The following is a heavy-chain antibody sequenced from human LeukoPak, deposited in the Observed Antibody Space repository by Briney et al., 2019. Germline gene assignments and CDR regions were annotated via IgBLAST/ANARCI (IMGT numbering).Heavy chain of an antibody. V-gene: IGHV3-23*01. CDR1: GFTFSSYA. CDR2: ISGSGGST. Sequence: GESLRLSCAASGFTFSSYAMSWVRQAPGKGLEWVSAISGSGGSTYYADSVKGRFTISRDNSKNTLYLQMNSLRAEDTAVYYCAKDSHDYIWGSYREDDYWGQGTLVTVSS. D-gene: IGHD3-16*02. CDR3: AKDSHDYIWGSYREDDY. J-gene: IGHJ4*02.